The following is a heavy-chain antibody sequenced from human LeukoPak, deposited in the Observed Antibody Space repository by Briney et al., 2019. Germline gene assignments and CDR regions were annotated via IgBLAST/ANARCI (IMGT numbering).Heavy chain of an antibody. CDR2: IRSDGSDT. V-gene: IGHV3-74*01. D-gene: IGHD3-10*01. J-gene: IGHJ5*02. Sequence: PGGSLRLSCAASGFTFSDTWMHWVRQAPGEGLVWVSRIRSDGSDTRYAESVKGRFTISRDNAKNTLYLQMNSLRAEDTAVYYCARPLMYYYGSETYFWFDPWGQGTLVTVSS. CDR3: ARPLMYYYGSETYFWFDP. CDR1: GFTFSDTW.